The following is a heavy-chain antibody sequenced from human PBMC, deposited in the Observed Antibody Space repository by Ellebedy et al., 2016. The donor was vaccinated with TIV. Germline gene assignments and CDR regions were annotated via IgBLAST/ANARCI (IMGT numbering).Heavy chain of an antibody. J-gene: IGHJ6*02. CDR3: ARAQGVAALLFVLRGDYGMDV. CDR2: FDPEDGET. Sequence: ASVKVSCKVSGYTLTELSMHWVRQAPGKGLEWMGGFDPEDGETIYAQKFQGRVTMTTDTSTSTAYMELRSLRSDDTAVYYCARAQGVAALLFVLRGDYGMDVWGQGTTVTVSS. D-gene: IGHD6-13*01. V-gene: IGHV1-24*01. CDR1: GYTLTELS.